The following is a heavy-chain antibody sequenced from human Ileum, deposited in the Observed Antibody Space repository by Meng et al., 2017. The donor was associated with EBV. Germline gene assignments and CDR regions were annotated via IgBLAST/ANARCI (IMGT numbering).Heavy chain of an antibody. V-gene: IGHV4-39*01. Sequence: QLQREEPFPGLWKPSGSVSLTFTFAGGPSSRSSYSWAWIRQPPGEGLEWIGSVVYSGTTYYTSSLKSRVSISVDTSKNHFSLKLSSVTAADTAVYYCARHHHSPTFDYWGQGTLVTVSS. CDR1: GGPSSRSSYS. CDR3: ARHHHSPTFDY. D-gene: IGHD1-14*01. J-gene: IGHJ4*02. CDR2: VVYSGTT.